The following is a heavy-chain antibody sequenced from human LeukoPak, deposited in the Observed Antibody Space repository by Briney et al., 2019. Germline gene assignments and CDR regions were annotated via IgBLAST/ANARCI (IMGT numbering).Heavy chain of an antibody. D-gene: IGHD3-10*01. J-gene: IGHJ5*02. V-gene: IGHV4-34*01. CDR3: ARERLVRGVGHNWFGH. Sequence: AETLSLTCAVSGVSFSGYYLSWIRQPPGKGLEWIGEINRSGSTNYNPSLKSRVTISVHKSKNKFSLQMSSVTAADTAVYYCARERLVRGVGHNWFGHWGQGTLVTVSS. CDR1: GVSFSGYY. CDR2: INRSGST.